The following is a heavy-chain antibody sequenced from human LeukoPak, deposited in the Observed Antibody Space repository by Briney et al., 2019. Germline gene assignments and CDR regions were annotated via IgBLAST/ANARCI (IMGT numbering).Heavy chain of an antibody. CDR1: GCSISSNY. CDR2: IYTSGST. V-gene: IGHV4-4*07. CDR3: ARDTYGGNGYYFDY. Sequence: SETLSLTCTVSGCSISSNYWSWVRQPAGKGLEWIWRIYTSGSTNYNPSLKSRVTMSVDTSKNQFSLKLSSVTAADTAVYYCARDTYGGNGYYFDYWGQGTLVTVSS. J-gene: IGHJ4*02. D-gene: IGHD4-23*01.